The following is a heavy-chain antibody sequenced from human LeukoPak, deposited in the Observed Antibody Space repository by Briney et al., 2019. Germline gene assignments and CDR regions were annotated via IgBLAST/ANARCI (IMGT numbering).Heavy chain of an antibody. CDR2: IKSDGST. V-gene: IGHV3-74*01. CDR3: ARAPSEIGGYYPEYFRH. Sequence: GGSLRLSCAASGFTFSSYWMHWVRQAPGKGLVWVSRIKSDGSTNYADSVKGRFTISRDHAKNTLSLQMNSLRAEDTGVYYCARAPSEIGGYYPEYFRHWGQGTLVTVSS. D-gene: IGHD3-22*01. CDR1: GFTFSSYW. J-gene: IGHJ1*01.